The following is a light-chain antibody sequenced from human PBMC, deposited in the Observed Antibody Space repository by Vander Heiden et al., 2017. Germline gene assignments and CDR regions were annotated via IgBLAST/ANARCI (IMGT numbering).Light chain of an antibody. Sequence: DIQMTQSPSSLSASVGDRVTITCRASQSIINYLNWYQQKPGKAPKVLIYAASSLQSGVPPRFSGSGSGTDFTLTISSLQPEDSATYYCQQSYSTPRTFGQGTKVEIK. V-gene: IGKV1-39*01. CDR3: QQSYSTPRT. CDR2: AAS. CDR1: QSIINY. J-gene: IGKJ1*01.